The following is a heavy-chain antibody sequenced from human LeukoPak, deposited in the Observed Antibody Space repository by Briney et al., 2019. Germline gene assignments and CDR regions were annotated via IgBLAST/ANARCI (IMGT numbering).Heavy chain of an antibody. V-gene: IGHV4-30-2*01. CDR1: GGSISSGGYS. J-gene: IGHJ3*02. CDR2: IYHSGST. D-gene: IGHD1-1*01. CDR3: ARVLDGTWEAFDI. Sequence: SETLSLTCAVSGGSISSGGYSWSWIRQPPGKGLEWIGYIYHSGSTYYNPSLKSRVTISVDRSKNQFSLKLSSVTAADTAVYYCARVLDGTWEAFDIWGQGTMVTVSS.